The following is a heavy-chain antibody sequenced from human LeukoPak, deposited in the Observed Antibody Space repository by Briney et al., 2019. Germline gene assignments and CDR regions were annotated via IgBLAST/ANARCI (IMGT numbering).Heavy chain of an antibody. D-gene: IGHD3-3*01. J-gene: IGHJ6*03. CDR2: IHTTGST. V-gene: IGHV4-4*07. Sequence: SETLSLTCTVSGGCITSYYWSWIRQPAGKGLEWIGRIHTTGSTNYNPSLKSRVTMTVDTSKNQFSLKLSSVTAADTAVYYCAKPHYDFWSGYTKNYYYYYMDVWGKGTTVTVSS. CDR3: AKPHYDFWSGYTKNYYYYYMDV. CDR1: GGCITSYY.